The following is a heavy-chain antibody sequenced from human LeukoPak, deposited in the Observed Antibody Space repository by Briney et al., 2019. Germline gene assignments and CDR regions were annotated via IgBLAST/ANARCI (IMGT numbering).Heavy chain of an antibody. Sequence: GGSLRLSCAVSGITLSNYGMSWVRQAPGKGLEWVAGISDSGGRTNYAESVKGRFTVSRDNPRNTLYLQMNSLRAEDTAVYFCAKRGVVIRVILVGFHKEAYYFDSWGQGALVTVSS. CDR1: GITLSNYG. CDR3: AKRGVVIRVILVGFHKEAYYFDS. D-gene: IGHD2-21*01. J-gene: IGHJ4*02. CDR2: ISDSGGRT. V-gene: IGHV3-23*01.